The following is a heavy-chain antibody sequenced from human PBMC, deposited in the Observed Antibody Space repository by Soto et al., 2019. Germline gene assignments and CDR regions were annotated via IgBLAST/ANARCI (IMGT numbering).Heavy chain of an antibody. CDR3: ARSGQFVLRYYDWSPNWFDP. CDR1: GGCISICGYY. Sequence: SETPSLSCAVSGGCISICGYYWSWIRQHPGKGLEWIGYIYYSGSTYYNPSLKSRVTISVDTSKNQFSLKLSSVTAADTAVYYCARSGQFVLRYYDWSPNWFDPWGQGTLVTVSS. CDR2: IYYSGST. J-gene: IGHJ5*02. D-gene: IGHD3-9*01. V-gene: IGHV4-31*11.